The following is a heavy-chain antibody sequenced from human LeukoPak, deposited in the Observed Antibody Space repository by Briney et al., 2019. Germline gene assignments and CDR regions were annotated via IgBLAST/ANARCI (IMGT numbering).Heavy chain of an antibody. V-gene: IGHV1-8*01. Sequence: ASVNDTCKATRYTFTRYDINGVRQATGKGLEWMGWMSPNSGNTGYAQKFQGRVTMTRDTSISTAYMELSSLRSEDTAVYYCARVTTLGGNWFDPWGQGTLVTVSS. CDR1: RYTFTRYD. CDR3: ARVTTLGGNWFDP. CDR2: MSPNSGNT. D-gene: IGHD4-17*01. J-gene: IGHJ5*02.